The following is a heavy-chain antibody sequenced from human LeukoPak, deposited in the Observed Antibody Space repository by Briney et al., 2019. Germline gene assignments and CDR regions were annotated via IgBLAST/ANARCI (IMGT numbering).Heavy chain of an antibody. V-gene: IGHV4-31*03. CDR3: ARVVFSYDSSGYYYVSPYWYFDL. CDR1: GGSISSGGYY. D-gene: IGHD3-22*01. J-gene: IGHJ2*01. Sequence: SETLSPTCTVSGGSISSGGYYWSWIRQHPGKGLEWIGYIYYSGSTYYNPSLKSRVTISVDTSKNQFSLKLSSVTAADTAVYYCARVVFSYDSSGYYYVSPYWYFDLWGRGTLVTVSS. CDR2: IYYSGST.